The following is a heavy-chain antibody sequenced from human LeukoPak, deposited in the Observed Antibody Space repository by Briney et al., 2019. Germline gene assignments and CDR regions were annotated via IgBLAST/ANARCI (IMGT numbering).Heavy chain of an antibody. CDR3: ARDSGSYYVY. D-gene: IGHD1-26*01. Sequence: PGGSLRLSCAASGFTFSSYWMHWVRQAPGKGLVWVSRVNRDGSSTNYADSVKGRFTISRDNAKNTVYLQMNSLRAEDTAVYYCARDSGSYYVYWGQGTLVTVSS. CDR2: VNRDGSST. CDR1: GFTFSSYW. V-gene: IGHV3-74*01. J-gene: IGHJ4*02.